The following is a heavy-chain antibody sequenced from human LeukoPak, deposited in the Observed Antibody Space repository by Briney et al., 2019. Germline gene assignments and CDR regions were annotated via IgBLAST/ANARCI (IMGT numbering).Heavy chain of an antibody. J-gene: IGHJ4*02. CDR2: ICYSGST. V-gene: IGHV4-59*08. D-gene: IGHD6-19*01. CDR3: ARHSSSGIDY. CDR1: GGSISIYY. Sequence: SETLSLTCTVSGGSISIYYWSWIRQPPGKGLEWIGYICYSGSTNYNPSLKSRVTISVDTSKNQFSLKLSSVTAADTAVYYCARHSSSGIDYWGQGTLVTVSS.